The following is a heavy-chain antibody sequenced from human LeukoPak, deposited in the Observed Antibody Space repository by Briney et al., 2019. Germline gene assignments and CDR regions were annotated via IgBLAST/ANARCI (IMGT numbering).Heavy chain of an antibody. CDR2: ISSSGSTI. J-gene: IGHJ4*02. CDR3: ARARGIDLESRGLDY. Sequence: GGSLRLSCAASGFTFSSYEMNWVRQAPGKGLEWVSYISSSGSTIYYADSAKGRFTISRDNAKNSLYLQMNSLRAEDTAVYYCARARGIDLESRGLDYWGQGTLVTVSS. V-gene: IGHV3-48*03. D-gene: IGHD3-10*01. CDR1: GFTFSSYE.